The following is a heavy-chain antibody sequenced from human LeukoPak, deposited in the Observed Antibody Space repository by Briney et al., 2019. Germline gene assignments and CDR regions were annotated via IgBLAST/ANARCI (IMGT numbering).Heavy chain of an antibody. J-gene: IGHJ5*02. D-gene: IGHD1-26*01. Sequence: ASVKVSCKVSGYTLTELSRHWVRQAPGKGLEWMGGINPEDGETIYAQKFQGRVTMTEDTSTDTAYMELSSLRSEDTAVYYCATSGKWELLGGGWFDPWGQGTLVTVSS. CDR3: ATSGKWELLGGGWFDP. CDR2: INPEDGET. V-gene: IGHV1-24*01. CDR1: GYTLTELS.